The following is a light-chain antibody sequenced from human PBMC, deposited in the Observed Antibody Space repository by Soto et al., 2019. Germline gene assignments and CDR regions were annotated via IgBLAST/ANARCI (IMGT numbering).Light chain of an antibody. CDR2: LGS. J-gene: IGKJ1*01. Sequence: DLVMTQSPLSLPVTPGEPASISCRSSQSLLYSNGYNYVDWYVQKPGQSPQLLIYLGSNRASGVPDRFSGSGSATDFTLRISRVEAEDVGVYYCMQALQARTFGQGTKVEIK. CDR1: QSLLYSNGYNY. CDR3: MQALQART. V-gene: IGKV2-28*01.